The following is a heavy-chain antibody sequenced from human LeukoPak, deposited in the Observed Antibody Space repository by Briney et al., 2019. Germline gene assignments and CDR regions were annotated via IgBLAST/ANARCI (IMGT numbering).Heavy chain of an antibody. Sequence: SETLSLTCTVSGGSISSYYWSWIRQPPGKGLEWIGYIYYSGSTNYNPSLKSRVTISVDTSKNQFSLKLSSVTAADTAVYYCARGSVLTPLSGHNWFDPWGQGTLVTVSS. D-gene: IGHD2-15*01. V-gene: IGHV4-59*01. J-gene: IGHJ5*02. CDR2: IYYSGST. CDR1: GGSISSYY. CDR3: ARGSVLTPLSGHNWFDP.